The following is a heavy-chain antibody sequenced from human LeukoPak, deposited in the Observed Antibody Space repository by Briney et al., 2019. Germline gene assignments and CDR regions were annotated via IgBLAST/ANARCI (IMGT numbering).Heavy chain of an antibody. Sequence: GGSLRLSCAASGFTFSSYGMHWVRQAPGKGLEWVAVISYDGSNKYYADSVKGRFTISRDNSKNTLYLQMNSLRAEDTAVYYCAKGSSIVATILGYRGQGTLVTVSS. V-gene: IGHV3-30*18. J-gene: IGHJ4*02. CDR2: ISYDGSNK. D-gene: IGHD5-12*01. CDR3: AKGSSIVATILGY. CDR1: GFTFSSYG.